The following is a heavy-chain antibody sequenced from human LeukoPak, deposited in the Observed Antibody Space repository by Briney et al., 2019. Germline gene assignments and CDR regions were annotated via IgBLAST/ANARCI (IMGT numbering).Heavy chain of an antibody. D-gene: IGHD1-26*01. CDR1: GGSISSYY. V-gene: IGHV4-59*12. J-gene: IGHJ5*02. Sequence: SETLSLTCTVSGGSISSYYWSWIRQPPGKGLEWIGYIYYSGSTNYNPSLKSRVTISVDTSKNQFSLKLSSVTAADTAVYYCARDPYSGSYWFDPWGQGTLVTVSS. CDR2: IYYSGST. CDR3: ARDPYSGSYWFDP.